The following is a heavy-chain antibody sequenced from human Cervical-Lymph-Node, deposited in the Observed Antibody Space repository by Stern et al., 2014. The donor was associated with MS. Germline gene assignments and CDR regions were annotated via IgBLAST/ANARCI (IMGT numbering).Heavy chain of an antibody. J-gene: IGHJ3*02. CDR2: INPSGDST. V-gene: IGHV1-46*01. CDR3: ARPRTAARRDAFDI. CDR1: GYTFINFY. D-gene: IGHD6-6*01. Sequence: QVQLVQSGAEVKKPGASVKVSCKASGYTFINFYMHWVRQAPGQGLEWMGIINPSGDSTNYAEKFQGRVTMTRDTSTSTVYMELSSLRSEDTAVYYCARPRTAARRDAFDIWGQGTMVTVSS.